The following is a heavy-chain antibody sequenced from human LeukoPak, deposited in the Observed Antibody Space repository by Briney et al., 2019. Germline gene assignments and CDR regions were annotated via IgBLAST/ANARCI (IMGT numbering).Heavy chain of an antibody. D-gene: IGHD3-22*01. V-gene: IGHV4-30-2*01. CDR3: ARAYDSRGDAFDI. Sequence: SQTLSLTCAVSGGSISSGGYSWSWIRQPPGKGLEWIGYIYHSGSTYYNPSLKSRVTISVDRSKNQSSLKLSSVTAADTAVYYCARAYDSRGDAFDIWGQGTMVTVSS. CDR2: IYHSGST. J-gene: IGHJ3*02. CDR1: GGSISSGGYS.